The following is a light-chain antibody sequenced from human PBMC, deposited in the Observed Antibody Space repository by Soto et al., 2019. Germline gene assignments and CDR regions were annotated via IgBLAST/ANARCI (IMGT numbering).Light chain of an antibody. CDR2: EAS. V-gene: IGKV1-5*03. CDR1: ESVKSW. J-gene: IGKJ1*01. CDR3: LQYNAKSQA. Sequence: DIRMTQSPSTLSASVGDRVTITCRASESVKSWLAWYQQKPGKTPRLLIYEASTLESGVPSRFSGGGSGTEFTLTISSLQADDIATYYCLQYNAKSQAFGQGTKVEIK.